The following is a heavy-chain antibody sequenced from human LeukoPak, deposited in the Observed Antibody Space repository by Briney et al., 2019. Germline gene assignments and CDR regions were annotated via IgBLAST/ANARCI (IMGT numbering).Heavy chain of an antibody. D-gene: IGHD2-15*01. V-gene: IGHV4-61*08. CDR2: IYYSGST. CDR3: ARLPGSSTTPLLWYYGMDV. Sequence: SETLSLTCTVSGGSISSGGYYWSWIRQPPGKGLEWIGYIYYSGSTNYNPSLKSRVTISVDTSKNQFSLKLSSVTAADTAVYYCARLPGSSTTPLLWYYGMDVWGQGTTVTVSS. CDR1: GGSISSGGYY. J-gene: IGHJ6*02.